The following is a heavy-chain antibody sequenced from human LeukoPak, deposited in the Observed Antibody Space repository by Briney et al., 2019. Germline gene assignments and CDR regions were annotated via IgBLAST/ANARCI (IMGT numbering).Heavy chain of an antibody. CDR1: GFTVSSNS. V-gene: IGHV3-53*01. D-gene: IGHD1-26*01. CDR3: ARDPYSGSYGPHYYYYMDV. J-gene: IGHJ6*03. CDR2: IYSDNT. Sequence: GSLRLSCTVSGFTVSSNSMSWVRQAPGKGLEWVSFIYSDNTHYSDSVKGRFTISRDNSKNTLYLQMNSLRAEDTAVYYCARDPYSGSYGPHYYYYMDVWGKGTTVTISS.